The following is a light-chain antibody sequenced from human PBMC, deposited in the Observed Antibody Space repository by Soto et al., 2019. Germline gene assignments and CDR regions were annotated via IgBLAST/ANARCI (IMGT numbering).Light chain of an antibody. V-gene: IGKV3D-15*01. J-gene: IGKJ2*01. CDR3: QQYNNWPPRYT. CDR1: QSVSSS. CDR2: DAS. Sequence: EIVMTQSPATLSVSPGERATLSCRASQSVSSSLAWFQQKPGQAPRLLIYDASTRATGIPARFSGSGSGTEFTLTISSLQSEDFAVYYCQQYNNWPPRYTFGQGTKVEIK.